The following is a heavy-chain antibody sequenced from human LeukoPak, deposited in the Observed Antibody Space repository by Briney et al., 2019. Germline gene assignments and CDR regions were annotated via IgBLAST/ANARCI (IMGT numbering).Heavy chain of an antibody. Sequence: PSETLSLTCTVSGGSISRGSYYWSWIRQPPGKGLEWIGYIYYSGSTNYNPSLKSRVTISVDTSKNQFSLKLSSVTAADTAVYYCARQNVGMDVWGQGTTVTVSS. CDR3: ARQNVGMDV. CDR2: IYYSGST. CDR1: GGSISRGSYY. V-gene: IGHV4-61*01. J-gene: IGHJ6*02. D-gene: IGHD2/OR15-2a*01.